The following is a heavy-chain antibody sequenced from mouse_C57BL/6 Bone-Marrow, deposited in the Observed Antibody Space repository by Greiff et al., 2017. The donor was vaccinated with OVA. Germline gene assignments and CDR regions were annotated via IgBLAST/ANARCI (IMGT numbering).Heavy chain of an antibody. Sequence: EVQGVESGPGMVKPSQSLSLTCTVTGYSITSGYDWHWIRHFPGNKLEWMGYISYSGSTNYNPSLKSRISSTHDTSKNHFFLKWNSVTTEDTATYYCARGNYYGSSLFAYGGQGTLVTVSA. CDR2: ISYSGST. D-gene: IGHD1-1*01. CDR3: ARGNYYGSSLFAY. CDR1: GYSITSGYD. J-gene: IGHJ3*01. V-gene: IGHV3-1*01.